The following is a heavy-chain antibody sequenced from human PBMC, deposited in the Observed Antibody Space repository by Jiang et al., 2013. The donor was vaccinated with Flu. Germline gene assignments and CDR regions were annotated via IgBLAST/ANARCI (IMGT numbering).Heavy chain of an antibody. CDR3: ARHSNYGMDV. CDR1: GGSISSSSYY. Sequence: GSGLVKPSETLSLTCTVSGGSISSSSYYWGWIRQPPGKGLEWIGSIYYSGSTYYNPSLKSRVTISVDTSKNQFSLKLSSVTAADTAVYYCARHSNYGMDVWGQGTTVTVSS. D-gene: IGHD2/OR15-2a*01. J-gene: IGHJ6*02. CDR2: IYYSGST. V-gene: IGHV4-39*01.